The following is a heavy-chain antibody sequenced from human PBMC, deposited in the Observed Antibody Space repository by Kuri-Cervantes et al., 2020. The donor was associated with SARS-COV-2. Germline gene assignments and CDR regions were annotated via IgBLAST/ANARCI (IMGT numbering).Heavy chain of an antibody. D-gene: IGHD6-13*01. Sequence: SVKVSCKASGYTFTDYYLHWVRQAPGQGLEWVGGITPVFGPVHYAQSFQGRVTITADESTRTVYMELSSLRSDDTAVYYCARASRLAAPYNYFYYYLDGWGKGTTVTVSS. J-gene: IGHJ6*03. CDR1: GYTFTDYY. V-gene: IGHV1-69*13. CDR3: ARASRLAAPYNYFYYYLDG. CDR2: ITPVFGPV.